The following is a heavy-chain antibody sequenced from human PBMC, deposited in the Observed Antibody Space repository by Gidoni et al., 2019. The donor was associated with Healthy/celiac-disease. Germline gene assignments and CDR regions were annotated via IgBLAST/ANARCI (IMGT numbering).Heavy chain of an antibody. CDR1: GGAISRGGYY. D-gene: IGHD1-26*01. Sequence: QVQLQEWSPGLVKPSQTLSLTCTVSGGAISRGGYYWSWIRQHPGKGLEWIGYIYYSGSTYYNPSLKSRVTISVDTSKNQFSLKLSSVTAADTAVYYCAREEVGATRNWFDPWGQGTLVTVSS. CDR2: IYYSGST. J-gene: IGHJ5*02. V-gene: IGHV4-31*03. CDR3: AREEVGATRNWFDP.